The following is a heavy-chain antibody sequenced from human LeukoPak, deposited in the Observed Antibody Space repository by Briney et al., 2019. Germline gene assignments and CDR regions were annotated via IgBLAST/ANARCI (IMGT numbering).Heavy chain of an antibody. V-gene: IGHV4-59*01. D-gene: IGHD6-13*01. J-gene: IGHJ4*02. CDR3: AREVVAAAGTVDY. Sequence: SETLSLTCTVSGDSISGFYWSWIRQPPGKGLEWIGYIYYSGSTNYNPSLKSRVTISVDTSKNQFSLKLTSVTAADAAVYYCAREVVAAAGTVDYWGQGTLDTVSS. CDR1: GDSISGFY. CDR2: IYYSGST.